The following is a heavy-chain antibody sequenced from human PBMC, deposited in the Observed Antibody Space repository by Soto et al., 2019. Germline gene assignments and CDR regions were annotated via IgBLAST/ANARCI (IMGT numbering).Heavy chain of an antibody. CDR3: TRDLDY. Sequence: QVQLVQSGAEVKKPGASVKVSCKPSVYSLTGYYMHWVRQAPGQGLEWMGWLNPITGGTNYTQKFQGRVTMTRDTSIGTAYMELSGLRSDDTAVYFCTRDLDYWGQGTLVTVSS. CDR1: VYSLTGYY. J-gene: IGHJ4*02. V-gene: IGHV1-2*02. CDR2: LNPITGGT.